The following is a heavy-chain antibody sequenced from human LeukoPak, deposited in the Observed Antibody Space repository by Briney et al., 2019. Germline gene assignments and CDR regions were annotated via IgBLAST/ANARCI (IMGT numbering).Heavy chain of an antibody. CDR2: IKEDGSEK. D-gene: IGHD3-16*01. CDR3: AKDRDDYVWGSYLGAFDI. CDR1: GLTFSKYW. Sequence: GGSLRLSCAASGLTFSKYWMTWVRQAPGKGLEWVANIKEDGSEKYYVDSVKGRFTISRDNAKNSVYLQMNSLRAEDTAVFYCAKDRDDYVWGSYLGAFDIWGQGTMVTVSS. V-gene: IGHV3-7*03. J-gene: IGHJ3*02.